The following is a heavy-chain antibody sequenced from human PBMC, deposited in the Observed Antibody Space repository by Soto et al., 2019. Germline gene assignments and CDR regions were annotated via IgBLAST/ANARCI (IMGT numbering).Heavy chain of an antibody. CDR1: GFTFSSYG. CDR2: IWYDGSNK. J-gene: IGHJ6*01. V-gene: IGHV3-33*01. Sequence: QVQLVESGGGVVQPGRSLRLSCAASGFTFSSYGMHWVRQAPGKGLEWVAGIWYDGSNKYYADSVKGRFTISRDNSKNTLYLHMNSLRAEDTAVYYCARGLAGRGYYYYGMDVW. D-gene: IGHD6-19*01. CDR3: ARGLAGRGYYYYGMDV.